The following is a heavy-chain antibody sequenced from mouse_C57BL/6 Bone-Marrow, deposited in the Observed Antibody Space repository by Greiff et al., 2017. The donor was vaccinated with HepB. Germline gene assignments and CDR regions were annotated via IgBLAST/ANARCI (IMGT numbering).Heavy chain of an antibody. CDR3: ARRGYYDDDDY. Sequence: QVQLQQSGPELVKPGASVKFSCKASGYAFSSSWMNWVKQRPGKGLEWIGRIYPGDGDTNYNGKFKGKATLTADKSSSTAYMQLSSLTSEDSAVYFCARRGYYDDDDYGGQGTTLTVSS. J-gene: IGHJ2*01. CDR2: IYPGDGDT. V-gene: IGHV1-82*01. CDR1: GYAFSSSW. D-gene: IGHD2-4*01.